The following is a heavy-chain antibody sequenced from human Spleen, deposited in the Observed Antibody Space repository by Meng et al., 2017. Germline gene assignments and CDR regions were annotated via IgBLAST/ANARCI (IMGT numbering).Heavy chain of an antibody. CDR2: IYQSGST. J-gene: IGHJ6*02. D-gene: IGHD2-21*02. CDR3: AGGAVVTLIFYHAMDV. Sequence: SEILSLTCAVSGYSITGSYNWGWIRQSLGKGLEWIGSIYQSGSTYYNPSLKSRVTMSADTSKNQFSLKLTSVTAADTAVYYCAGGAVVTLIFYHAMDVWGQGTTVTVSS. V-gene: IGHV4-38-2*01. CDR1: GYSITGSYN.